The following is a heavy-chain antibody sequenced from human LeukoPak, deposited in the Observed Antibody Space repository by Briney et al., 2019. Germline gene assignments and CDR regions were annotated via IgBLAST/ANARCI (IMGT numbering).Heavy chain of an antibody. J-gene: IGHJ4*02. CDR3: ARASSGYYLV. CDR2: IRQHGSET. CDR1: GFTFSSYW. Sequence: PGGSLRLSCAASGFTFSSYWMSWVRQAPGKGLEWVANIRQHGSETHYVDSVKGRFTISRDNAKNTLYLQMNSLRAEDTAVYYCARASSGYYLVWGQGTLVTVSS. V-gene: IGHV3-7*01. D-gene: IGHD3-22*01.